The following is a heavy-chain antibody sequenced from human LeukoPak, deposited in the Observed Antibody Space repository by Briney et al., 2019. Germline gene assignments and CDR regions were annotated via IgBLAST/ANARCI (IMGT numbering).Heavy chain of an antibody. CDR2: ISDSAGST. D-gene: IGHD2/OR15-2a*01. CDR3: LRGYYFGPYGMDV. V-gene: IGHV3-64D*09. J-gene: IGHJ6*02. CDR1: GFPFSSHA. Sequence: GGALRLSCSASGFPFSSHAIHWVRQAPRKGLEYVSAISDSAGSTYYPHPLKGRFTISRDNSKNTLYLQMSSLRAENTPHYFFLRGYYFGPYGMDVWGQGTTVTVSS.